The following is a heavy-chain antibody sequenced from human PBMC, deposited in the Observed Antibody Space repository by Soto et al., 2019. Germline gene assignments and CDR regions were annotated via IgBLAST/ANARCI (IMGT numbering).Heavy chain of an antibody. CDR1: GYTFNRYY. CDR3: ARGLYCSGGSCYPASLLDYYYMDV. V-gene: IGHV1-8*01. CDR2: MNPNSGDT. D-gene: IGHD2-15*01. J-gene: IGHJ6*03. Sequence: QVQLVQAGAEVEKAGGSGKVSFKASGYTFNRYYIKWVRPAPGKGPEGVGWMNPNSGDTGYAQKFQGRVTMTRSTSMSTAYMDLSSLRSDDTAVYYCARGLYCSGGSCYPASLLDYYYMDVWGKGTTVTVYS.